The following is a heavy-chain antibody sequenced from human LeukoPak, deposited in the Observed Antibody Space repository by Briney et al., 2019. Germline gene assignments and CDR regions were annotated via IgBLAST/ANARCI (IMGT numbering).Heavy chain of an antibody. Sequence: GGSLRLSCTASGFTFNKYAMSWVRQAPGKGLEWVSAISGSDAGTYYADSVKGRFTISRDNAKNSLYLQMNSLRAEDTAVYYCARGVLLYGSGRLPIDYWGQGTLVTVSS. CDR3: ARGVLLYGSGRLPIDY. V-gene: IGHV3-23*01. J-gene: IGHJ4*02. D-gene: IGHD3-10*01. CDR2: ISGSDAGT. CDR1: GFTFNKYA.